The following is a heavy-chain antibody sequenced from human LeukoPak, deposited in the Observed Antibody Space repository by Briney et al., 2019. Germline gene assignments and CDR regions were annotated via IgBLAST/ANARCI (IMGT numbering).Heavy chain of an antibody. D-gene: IGHD6-6*01. CDR1: GFTVSSNY. J-gene: IGHJ4*02. CDR2: IYSGGST. CDR3: AKAKYHKPPYYFDY. V-gene: IGHV3-53*01. Sequence: GGSLRLSCAASGFTVSSNYMSWVRQAPGKGREWVSVIYSGGSTYYADSVKGRFTISRDNSKNTLYLQMNSLRAEDTAAYYCAKAKYHKPPYYFDYWGQGTLVTVSS.